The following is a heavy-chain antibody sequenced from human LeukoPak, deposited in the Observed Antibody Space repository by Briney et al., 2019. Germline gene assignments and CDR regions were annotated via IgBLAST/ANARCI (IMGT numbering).Heavy chain of an antibody. CDR1: GFTVSSNY. CDR2: IYSGGST. D-gene: IGHD3-10*01. CDR3: ANIAYYYGSGSYSDRYYFDY. J-gene: IGHJ4*02. Sequence: PGGSLRLSCAASGFTVSSNYMSWVRQAPGKGLEWVSVIYSGGSTYYADSVKGRFTISRDNSKNTLYLQMNSLRAEDTAVYYCANIAYYYGSGSYSDRYYFDYWGQGTLVTVSS. V-gene: IGHV3-66*01.